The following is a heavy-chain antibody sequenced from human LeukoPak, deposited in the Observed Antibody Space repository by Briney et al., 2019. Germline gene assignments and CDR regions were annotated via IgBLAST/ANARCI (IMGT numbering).Heavy chain of an antibody. V-gene: IGHV3-48*04. CDR3: AKTFDI. CDR1: GFPFTSYS. Sequence: GGSLRLSCAASGFPFTSYSMNWVRQAPGEGLEWLSYISTDSNTIYYADSVKGRFTVSRDNAKNSLYLQMNSLRAEDTAVYYCAKTFDIWGQGTMVTVSS. J-gene: IGHJ3*02. CDR2: ISTDSNTI.